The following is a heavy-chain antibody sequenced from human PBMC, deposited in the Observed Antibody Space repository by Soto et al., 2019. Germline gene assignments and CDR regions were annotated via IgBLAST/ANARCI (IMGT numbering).Heavy chain of an antibody. Sequence: GGSLRLSCAASGFTFSSYGMHWVRQAPGKGLEWVAVISYDGSNKYYADSVKGRFTISRDNSKNTLYLQMNSLRAEDTAVYYCAKGAPLQIFDYWGQGTLVTVS. J-gene: IGHJ4*02. CDR1: GFTFSSYG. D-gene: IGHD4-4*01. CDR2: ISYDGSNK. CDR3: AKGAPLQIFDY. V-gene: IGHV3-30*18.